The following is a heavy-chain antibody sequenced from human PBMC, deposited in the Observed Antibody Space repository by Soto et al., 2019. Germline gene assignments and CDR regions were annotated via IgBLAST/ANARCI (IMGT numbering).Heavy chain of an antibody. CDR1: GFTFSSYA. J-gene: IGHJ4*02. CDR2: ITGSGGST. CDR3: ARDPDTAMVTGEYYFDY. Sequence: PGESLSLSCAASGFTFSSYAMTWVRQAPGKGLEYVSSITGSGGSTYYADSVKGRFTISRDNAKNSLYLQMNSLRAEDTAVYYCARDPDTAMVTGEYYFDYWGQGTLVTVSS. V-gene: IGHV3-23*01. D-gene: IGHD5-18*01.